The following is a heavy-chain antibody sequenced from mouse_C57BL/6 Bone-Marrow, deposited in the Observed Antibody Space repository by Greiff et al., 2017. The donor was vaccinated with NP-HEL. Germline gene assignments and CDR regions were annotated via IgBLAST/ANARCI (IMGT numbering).Heavy chain of an antibody. CDR3: ASYYSNYKDY. CDR2: INPNNGGT. J-gene: IGHJ2*01. D-gene: IGHD2-5*01. CDR1: GYTFTDYY. Sequence: EVQLQQSGPELVKPGASVKISCKASGYTFTDYYMNWVKQSHGKSLEWIGDINPNNGGTSYNQKFKGKATLTVDKSSSTAYMELRSLTSEDSAVYYCASYYSNYKDYWGQGTTLTVSS. V-gene: IGHV1-26*01.